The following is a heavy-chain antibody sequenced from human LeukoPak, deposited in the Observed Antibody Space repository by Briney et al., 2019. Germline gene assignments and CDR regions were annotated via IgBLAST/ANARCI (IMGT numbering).Heavy chain of an antibody. CDR2: ISYDSEGD. J-gene: IGHJ4*02. Sequence: GGSLRLSCVTSGFTFSNYGMHWVRQLPGKGLEWVAVISYDSEGDYHVDSVKGRFTISRDNSKNTLYLQMNSLRAEDTAVYHCAKSGLNRFDYWGQRTLVTVSS. V-gene: IGHV3-30*18. D-gene: IGHD2-15*01. CDR3: AKSGLNRFDY. CDR1: GFTFSNYG.